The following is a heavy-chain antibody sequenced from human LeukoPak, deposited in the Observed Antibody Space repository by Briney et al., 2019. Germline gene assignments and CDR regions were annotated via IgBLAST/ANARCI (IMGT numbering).Heavy chain of an antibody. V-gene: IGHV3-30*18. CDR3: AKERSTMVRGVISRWFDP. Sequence: SLRLSCAASGFTFSSYGMHWVRQAPGKGLEWVAVISYDGSNKYYADSVKGRFTISRDNSKNTLYLQMNSLRAEDTAVYYCAKERSTMVRGVISRWFDPWGQGTLVTVSS. J-gene: IGHJ5*02. CDR1: GFTFSSYG. D-gene: IGHD3-10*01. CDR2: ISYDGSNK.